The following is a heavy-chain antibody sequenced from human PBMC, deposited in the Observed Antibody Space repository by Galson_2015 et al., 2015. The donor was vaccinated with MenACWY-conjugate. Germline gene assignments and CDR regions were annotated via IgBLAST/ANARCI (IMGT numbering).Heavy chain of an antibody. J-gene: IGHJ4*02. CDR2: INQDGSET. Sequence: SLRLSCAASGFTFSTYWMTWVRQAPGKGLEWVANINQDGSETYYVDSMKGRFTISRDNAKNSLYLQMNSLRVEDTAVYFCARNLPFVSSVEDWGQGTLVSVSS. D-gene: IGHD3-10*01. CDR1: GFTFSTYW. V-gene: IGHV3-7*03. CDR3: ARNLPFVSSVED.